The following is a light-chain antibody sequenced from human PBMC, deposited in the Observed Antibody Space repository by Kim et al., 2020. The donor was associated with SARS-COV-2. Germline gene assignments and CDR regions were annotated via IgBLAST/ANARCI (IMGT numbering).Light chain of an antibody. V-gene: IGLV1-44*01. J-gene: IGLJ2*01. Sequence: ELTQPPSASGTPGQRVTISCSGSISNIGSNTVNWYQQVPGSAPKLLIYSTNQRPSGVPDRFSGSKSGTSASLAISGLQSEDEADYYCSAWDDSFVIFGGGTQLTVL. CDR2: STN. CDR1: ISNIGSNT. CDR3: SAWDDSFVI.